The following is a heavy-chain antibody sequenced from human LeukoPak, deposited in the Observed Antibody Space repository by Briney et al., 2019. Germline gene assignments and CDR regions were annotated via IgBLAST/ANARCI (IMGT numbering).Heavy chain of an antibody. CDR3: ARRSGVAVWSWFDP. CDR2: IYYSGST. J-gene: IGHJ5*02. CDR1: GDSISNSY. Sequence: SETLSLTCTVSGDSISNSYWSWIRQPPGKGLEWIGSIYYSGSTYYNPSLKSRVTISVDTSKNQFSLKLSSVTAADTAVYYCARRSGVAVWSWFDPWGQGTLVTVSS. V-gene: IGHV4-39*01. D-gene: IGHD3-3*01.